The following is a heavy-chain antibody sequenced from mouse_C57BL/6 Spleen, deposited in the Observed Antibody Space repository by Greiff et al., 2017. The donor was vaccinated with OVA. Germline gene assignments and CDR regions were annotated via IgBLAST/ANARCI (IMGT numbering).Heavy chain of an antibody. CDR2: IDPSDSYT. CDR3: ARSIDY. CDR1: GYTFTSYW. Sequence: VQLQQPGAELVMPGASVKLSCKASGYTFTSYWMHWVKQRPGQGLEWIGEIDPSDSYTNYNQNFKGKSTLTVDKSSSTAYMQLSSLTSEDSAVYYCARSIDYWGQGTTLTVSS. J-gene: IGHJ2*01. D-gene: IGHD2-10*02. V-gene: IGHV1-69*01.